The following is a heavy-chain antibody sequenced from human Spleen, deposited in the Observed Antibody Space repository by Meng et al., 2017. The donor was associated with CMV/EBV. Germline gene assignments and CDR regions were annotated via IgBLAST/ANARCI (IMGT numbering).Heavy chain of an antibody. J-gene: IGHJ6*02. V-gene: IGHV3-23*01. D-gene: IGHD3-3*01. CDR2: ISGSGGST. CDR3: AKEWGVYDFRNGNFHGMDA. Sequence: GGSLRLSCGVSGCTFSSYGMHWVRQAPGKGLEWVSAISGSGGSTYYADSVKGRFTISRDNSKNTLFLQMNSLGAEDTAIYYCAKEWGVYDFRNGNFHGMDAWGQGTTVTVSS. CDR1: GCTFSSYG.